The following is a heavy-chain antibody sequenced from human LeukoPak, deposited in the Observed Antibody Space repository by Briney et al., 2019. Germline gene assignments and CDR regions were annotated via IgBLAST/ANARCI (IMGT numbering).Heavy chain of an antibody. Sequence: ASVKVSCKASGYTFTSYYMHWVRQSPGQGLECMGIINPSGGSTSYAQKFQGRVTMTRDTSTSTVYMELSSLRSEDTAVYYCASGIAARYYFDYWGQGTLVTVSS. CDR3: ASGIAARYYFDY. V-gene: IGHV1-46*01. CDR2: INPSGGST. J-gene: IGHJ4*02. CDR1: GYTFTSYY. D-gene: IGHD6-13*01.